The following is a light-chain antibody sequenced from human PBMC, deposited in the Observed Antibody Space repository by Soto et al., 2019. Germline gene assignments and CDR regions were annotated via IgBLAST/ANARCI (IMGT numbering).Light chain of an antibody. CDR2: EGN. V-gene: IGLV2-23*01. J-gene: IGLJ1*01. CDR1: NDNIGAYNL. Sequence: QSALTQPASVSGSPGQSITISCTGTNDNIGAYNLVSWFQQHPDKAPKLLLFEGNKRPTGVSTRFSASKSGNTASLTISGLQSEDDADYYCCSYARDSAFVFGTGTKLTVL. CDR3: CSYARDSAFV.